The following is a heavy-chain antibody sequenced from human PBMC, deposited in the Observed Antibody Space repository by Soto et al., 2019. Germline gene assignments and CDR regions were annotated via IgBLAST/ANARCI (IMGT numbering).Heavy chain of an antibody. CDR3: ERSSGYYYVNY. D-gene: IGHD3-22*01. Sequence: QVQLVQSGAEVKKPGASVKVSCKASGYTFTSYAMHWVRQAPGQRLEGMGWINAGNGNTKYSQKFQGRVTITRDTSASTTYIELSSLQYEDTAVYYCERSSGYYYVNYGGQGTLVTVSS. J-gene: IGHJ4*02. CDR2: INAGNGNT. CDR1: GYTFTSYA. V-gene: IGHV1-3*01.